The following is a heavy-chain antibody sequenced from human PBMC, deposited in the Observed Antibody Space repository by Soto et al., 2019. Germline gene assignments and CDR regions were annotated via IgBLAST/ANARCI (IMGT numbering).Heavy chain of an antibody. J-gene: IGHJ6*02. CDR3: ARVESQSGYYYYGMDV. D-gene: IGHD6-25*01. CDR1: GFTFSSYA. Sequence: GGSLRLSCAASGFTFSSYAMSWVRQAPGKGLEWVSAISGSGGSTYYADSVKGRFTISRDNSKNTLYLQMNSLRDEDTAVYFCARVESQSGYYYYGMDVWGQGTKVTVSS. CDR2: ISGSGGST. V-gene: IGHV3-23*01.